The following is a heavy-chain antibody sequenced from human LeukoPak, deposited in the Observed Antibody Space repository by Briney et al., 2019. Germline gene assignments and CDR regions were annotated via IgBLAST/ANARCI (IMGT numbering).Heavy chain of an antibody. V-gene: IGHV4-39*01. CDR2: LYYSGST. J-gene: IGHJ3*02. CDR1: GGSITNNNYN. Sequence: AETLSLTCTVSGGSITNNNYNWDWIRQPPGKGLEGSGDLYYSGSTYYNPSRKSQLTISVNTTKNKFAQKQNSVTAADTAVYYCARHPRPGYSGYENAFAIWGQGTMVTVSS. D-gene: IGHD5-12*01. CDR3: ARHPRPGYSGYENAFAI.